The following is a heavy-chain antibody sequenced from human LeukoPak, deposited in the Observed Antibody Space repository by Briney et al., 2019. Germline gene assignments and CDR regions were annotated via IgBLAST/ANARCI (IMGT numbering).Heavy chain of an antibody. CDR1: GYTFPNYY. CDR2: INPNTGGT. CDR3: ARAAFPSSFDY. J-gene: IGHJ4*02. D-gene: IGHD2-21*01. V-gene: IGHV1-2*02. Sequence: ASVKVSCKASGYTFPNYYIHWVRQAPGQGLEWMGWINPNTGGTNYAQKFQGRVTMTRDTSIRTAYMDLSRLRSDDTAAYYCARAAFPSSFDYWGQGTLVTVSS.